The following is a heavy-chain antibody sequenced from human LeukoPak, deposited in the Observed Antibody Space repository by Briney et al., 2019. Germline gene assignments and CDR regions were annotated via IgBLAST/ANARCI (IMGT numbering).Heavy chain of an antibody. D-gene: IGHD3-10*01. CDR2: IYYSGST. V-gene: IGHV4-39*01. Sequence: SETLSLTCTVSGGSISSSSYYWGWIRQPPGKGLEWIGSIYYSGSTYYNPSLKSRVTISVDTSKNQFSLKLTSVTAADTAVYYCARQGGREGSGSYYNNWFDPWGQGTLVTVSS. CDR1: GGSISSSSYY. J-gene: IGHJ5*02. CDR3: ARQGGREGSGSYYNNWFDP.